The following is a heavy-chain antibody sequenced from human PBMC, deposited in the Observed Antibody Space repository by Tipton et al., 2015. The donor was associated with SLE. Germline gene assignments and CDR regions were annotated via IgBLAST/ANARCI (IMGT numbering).Heavy chain of an antibody. J-gene: IGHJ4*02. CDR3: ARDSRRYYYDSSGYSS. CDR2: IYYSGNT. Sequence: TLSLTCSVSGDSITNADYCWAWIRQPPGKGLEWIGYIYYSGNTYYNPSLKSRLSISMSTSKNQFSLNLTSVTAADTAVYYCARDSRRYYYDSSGYSSWGQGTLVTVSS. V-gene: IGHV4-31*03. D-gene: IGHD3-22*01. CDR1: GDSITNADYC.